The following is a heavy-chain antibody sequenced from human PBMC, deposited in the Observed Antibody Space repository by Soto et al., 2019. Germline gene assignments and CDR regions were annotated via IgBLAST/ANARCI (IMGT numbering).Heavy chain of an antibody. CDR1: GGSISSYY. J-gene: IGHJ6*03. CDR2: IYYSGST. Sequence: SETLSLTCTVSGGSISSYYWSWIRQPPGKGLEWIGYIYYSGSTNYNPSLKSRVTISVDTSKNQFSLKLSSVTAADTAVYYCARVVAARPYRYYYYMDVWGKGTTVTVSS. D-gene: IGHD6-6*01. CDR3: ARVVAARPYRYYYYMDV. V-gene: IGHV4-59*01.